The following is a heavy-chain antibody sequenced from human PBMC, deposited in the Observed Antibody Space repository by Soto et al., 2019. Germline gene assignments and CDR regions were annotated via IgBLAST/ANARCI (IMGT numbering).Heavy chain of an antibody. CDR2: MSYDGSNK. CDR1: GFTFSSYA. CDR3: ARDKSPYSSGWHNRHFDY. J-gene: IGHJ4*02. Sequence: QVQLVESGGGVVQPGRSLRLSCAASGFTFSSYAMHWVRQAPGKGLEWVAVMSYDGSNKCYADSVKGRFTISRDNSKNTLYLQMNSLRAEDTAVYYCARDKSPYSSGWHNRHFDYCGQVTLVTVSS. D-gene: IGHD6-19*01. V-gene: IGHV3-30-3*01.